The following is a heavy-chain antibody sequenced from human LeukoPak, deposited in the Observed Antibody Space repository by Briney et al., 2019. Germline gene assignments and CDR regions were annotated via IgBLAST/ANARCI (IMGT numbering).Heavy chain of an antibody. D-gene: IGHD3-16*01. CDR2: IYYSGST. Sequence: NPSETLSLTCTVSGGSISSYHWSWIRQPPGKGLEWIGYIYYSGSTNYNPSLKSRVTISVDTSKNQFSLKLSSVTAADTAVYYCARWGHTPYYFDYWGQGTLVTVSS. CDR1: GGSISSYH. V-gene: IGHV4-59*08. J-gene: IGHJ4*02. CDR3: ARWGHTPYYFDY.